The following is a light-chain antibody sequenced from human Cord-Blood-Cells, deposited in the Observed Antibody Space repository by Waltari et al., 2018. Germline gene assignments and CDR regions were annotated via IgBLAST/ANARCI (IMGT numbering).Light chain of an antibody. CDR1: SSDVGGYNY. CDR2: EVS. Sequence: QSALTQPPSASGSPGQSVTISCTGTSSDVGGYNYVSWYQQHPGKAPKLMIYEVSKRPSGVPDRCSGAKSGDTASLTVSGLQAEDEAEYCCSSYAGSNNFGVFGEGTKLTVL. CDR3: SSYAGSNNFGV. V-gene: IGLV2-8*01. J-gene: IGLJ2*01.